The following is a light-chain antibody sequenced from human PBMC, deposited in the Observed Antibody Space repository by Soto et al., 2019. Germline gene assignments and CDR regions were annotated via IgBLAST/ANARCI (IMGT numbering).Light chain of an antibody. Sequence: DIQLTQSPSSLSASVGDRVTITCRASQTIHIYLNWYRQKPGEAPRLLIYDASNLESGVPSRFSGSGSGTDFTLTISGLQPEDFATYYCQQSYTTVTFGQGTRLEIK. J-gene: IGKJ5*01. CDR3: QQSYTTVT. V-gene: IGKV1-39*01. CDR1: QTIHIY. CDR2: DAS.